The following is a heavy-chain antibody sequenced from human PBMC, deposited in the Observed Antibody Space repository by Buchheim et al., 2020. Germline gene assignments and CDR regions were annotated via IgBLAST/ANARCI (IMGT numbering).Heavy chain of an antibody. CDR3: ARGRAAPNSKSSGWYLLVVPYYYSYGMDG. J-gene: IGHJ6*02. D-gene: IGHD6-13*01. CDR2: MNPNSGNT. CDR1: GYTFTSYD. Sequence: QVQLVQSGAEVKKPGASVKVSCKASGYTFTSYDINWVRQATGQGLEWMGWMNPNSGNTGYAQKFQGRVTMTRNTSISTAYMELSSLRSEDTAVYYCARGRAAPNSKSSGWYLLVVPYYYSYGMDGGDQGTT. V-gene: IGHV1-8*01.